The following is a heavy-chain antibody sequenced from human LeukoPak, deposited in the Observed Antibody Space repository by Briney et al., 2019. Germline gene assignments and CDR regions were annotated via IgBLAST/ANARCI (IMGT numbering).Heavy chain of an antibody. Sequence: PGGTLRLSCAASGFTFSSYAMSWVPQAPGKGLESVSAISGSGRSTYYADSVKGRFTISRDNSKNSLYLQMNSLRAEDTAVYYCAESLLRSVVVVAATPNGLVDYWGEGTLVTVCS. CDR3: AESLLRSVVVVAATPNGLVDY. J-gene: IGHJ4*02. V-gene: IGHV3-23*01. CDR2: ISGSGRST. D-gene: IGHD2-15*01. CDR1: GFTFSSYA.